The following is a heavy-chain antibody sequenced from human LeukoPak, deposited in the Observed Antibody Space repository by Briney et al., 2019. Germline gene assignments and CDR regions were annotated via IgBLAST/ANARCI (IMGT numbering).Heavy chain of an antibody. CDR1: GDSVFSNSAT. CDR2: TYYRSKWYN. CDR3: ARGLNWGDAFDI. J-gene: IGHJ3*02. D-gene: IGHD7-27*01. V-gene: IGHV6-1*01. Sequence: SQTLSLTCAISGDSVFSNSATWNWIRQSPSRGLEWLGRTYYRSKWYNNYAVSLKSRITINPDTSKNQFSLQLNSVTPEDTAVYYCARGLNWGDAFDIWGQGTMVTVSS.